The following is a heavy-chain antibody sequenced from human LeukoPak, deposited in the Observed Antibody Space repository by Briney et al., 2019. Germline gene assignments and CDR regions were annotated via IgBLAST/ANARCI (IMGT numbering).Heavy chain of an antibody. CDR1: GFTFSSYA. J-gene: IGHJ4*02. CDR3: ARDGGYSYGYAFDY. D-gene: IGHD5-18*01. Sequence: GGSLRLSCAASGFTFSSYAMHWVRQAPGKGLEWVAVISYDGSNKYYADSVKGRFTISRDNSKNTLYLQMNSLRAEGTAVYYCARDGGYSYGYAFDYWGQGTLVTVSS. V-gene: IGHV3-30-3*01. CDR2: ISYDGSNK.